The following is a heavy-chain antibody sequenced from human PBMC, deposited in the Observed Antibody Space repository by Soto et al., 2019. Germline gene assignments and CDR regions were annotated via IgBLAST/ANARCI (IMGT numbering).Heavy chain of an antibody. Sequence: SETLSLTCTVSGGSISSGGYYWSWIRQHPGKGLEWIGYIYYSGSTYYNPSLKSRVTISVDTSKNQFSLKLSSVTAADTAVYYCARDNFYNDSSGSSFRADANYAGQATLLTVS. CDR3: ARDNFYNDSSGSSFRADANY. D-gene: IGHD3-22*01. J-gene: IGHJ4*02. V-gene: IGHV4-31*03. CDR1: GGSISSGGYY. CDR2: IYYSGST.